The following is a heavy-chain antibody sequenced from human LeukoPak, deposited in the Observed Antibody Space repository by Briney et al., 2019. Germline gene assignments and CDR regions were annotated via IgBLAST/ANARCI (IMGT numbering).Heavy chain of an antibody. CDR3: AKDLDAVTDDAFDI. D-gene: IGHD2-21*02. V-gene: IGHV3-7*01. CDR2: IKQDGSEK. CDR1: GFTFRSYW. Sequence: TGGSLRLSCAASGFTFRSYWMSWARQAPGKGLEWVANIKQDGSEKYYVDSVKGRFTISRDNAKNSLYLQMNSLRAEDTAVYYCAKDLDAVTDDAFDIWGQGTMVTVSS. J-gene: IGHJ3*02.